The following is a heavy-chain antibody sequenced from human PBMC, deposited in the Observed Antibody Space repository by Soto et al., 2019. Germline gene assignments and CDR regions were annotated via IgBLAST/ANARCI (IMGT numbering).Heavy chain of an antibody. D-gene: IGHD2-2*01. J-gene: IGHJ6*02. V-gene: IGHV3-23*01. Sequence: PGVSLRISCAASGFTFTSNAVSWVRQAPGKGLEWVSAISGSGSSTYYADSVKGRFTISRDNSKNTLYLQMNSLRAEDTAVYYCLKYCSSTSCYSYYAMDVWGQGPTVTVSS. CDR1: GFTFTSNA. CDR3: LKYCSSTSCYSYYAMDV. CDR2: ISGSGSST.